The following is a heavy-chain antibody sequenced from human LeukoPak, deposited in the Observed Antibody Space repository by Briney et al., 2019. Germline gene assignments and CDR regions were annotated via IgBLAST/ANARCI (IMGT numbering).Heavy chain of an antibody. Sequence: ASVKVSCKASGYTFTSYGISWVRQAPGQGLEWMGWMNPNSGNTGYAQKFQGRVTMTRNTSISTAYMELSSLRSEDTAVYYCARADYGGNARTFDYWGQGTLVTVSS. CDR2: MNPNSGNT. CDR1: GYTFTSYG. J-gene: IGHJ4*02. D-gene: IGHD4-23*01. V-gene: IGHV1-8*02. CDR3: ARADYGGNARTFDY.